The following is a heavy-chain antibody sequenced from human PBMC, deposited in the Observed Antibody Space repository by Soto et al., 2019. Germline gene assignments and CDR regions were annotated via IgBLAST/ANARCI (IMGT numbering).Heavy chain of an antibody. CDR3: ARERANRLDP. Sequence: QVQLVQSGAEVKKRGASVKVSCKASGYTITSYDSKWVRQATGQGLEWMGWMNPNSGNTGYAQKFQGRVTMTRNTSISTAYMELSSLRSEDTAVYYCARERANRLDPWGQGTLVTVSS. CDR1: GYTITSYD. CDR2: MNPNSGNT. V-gene: IGHV1-8*01. J-gene: IGHJ5*02.